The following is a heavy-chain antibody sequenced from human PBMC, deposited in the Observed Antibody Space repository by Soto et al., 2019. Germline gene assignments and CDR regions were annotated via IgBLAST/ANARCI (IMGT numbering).Heavy chain of an antibody. Sequence: SVKVSCKASGGTFSSYAISWVRQAPGQGLEWMGGIIPIFGTANYAQKFQGRVTITADESTSTAYMELSSLRSEDAAVYYCARDFSLKYQRQESIDPWGQGTLVTVSS. D-gene: IGHD2-2*01. CDR3: ARDFSLKYQRQESIDP. CDR2: IIPIFGTA. J-gene: IGHJ5*02. CDR1: GGTFSSYA. V-gene: IGHV1-69*13.